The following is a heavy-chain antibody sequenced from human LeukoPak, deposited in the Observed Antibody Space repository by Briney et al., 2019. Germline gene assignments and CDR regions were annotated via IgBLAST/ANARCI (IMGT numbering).Heavy chain of an antibody. Sequence: SETLSLTCTVSGGSISSGSYYWSWIRQPAGKELEWIGRIYTSGSTNYNPSLKSRVTISVDTSKNQFSLKLSSVTAADTAVYYCARDVGGVDYWGQGTLVTVSS. J-gene: IGHJ4*02. CDR2: IYTSGST. D-gene: IGHD3-10*01. V-gene: IGHV4-61*02. CDR3: ARDVGGVDY. CDR1: GGSISSGSYY.